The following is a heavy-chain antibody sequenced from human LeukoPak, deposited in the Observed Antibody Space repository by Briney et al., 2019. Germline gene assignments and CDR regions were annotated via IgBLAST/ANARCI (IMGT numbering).Heavy chain of an antibody. Sequence: GESLKISCKGSGYSFTSYWIGWVRQMPGKGLEWMGIIYPGDSDTRYSPSFQGQVTISADKSIGTAYLQWSSLKASDTAMYYCASQGSYGDYNHYYYYYMDVWGKGTTVTVSS. CDR3: ASQGSYGDYNHYYYYYMDV. D-gene: IGHD4-17*01. V-gene: IGHV5-51*01. J-gene: IGHJ6*03. CDR2: IYPGDSDT. CDR1: GYSFTSYW.